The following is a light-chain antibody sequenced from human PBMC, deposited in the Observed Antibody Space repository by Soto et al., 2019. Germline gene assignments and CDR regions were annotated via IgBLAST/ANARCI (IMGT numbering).Light chain of an antibody. V-gene: IGKV2-28*01. CDR1: QSLLHSNGNHY. J-gene: IGKJ1*01. CDR2: LSS. Sequence: DIVMTQSPLSLSFTPGEPASISCRSSQSLLHSNGNHYLEWYFQKPGQSPQLLIYLSSIRASWVPGKLSGTSSGTDFTPKISSVEAEDVGIYDCTHALLQPRTFGQGTKVEIK. CDR3: THALLQPRT.